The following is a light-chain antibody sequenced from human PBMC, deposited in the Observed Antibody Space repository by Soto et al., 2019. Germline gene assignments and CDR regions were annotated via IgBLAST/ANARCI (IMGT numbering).Light chain of an antibody. CDR1: SSNIGAGYD. Sequence: QSVLTQPPSVSGAPGQRVTISCTGSSSNIGAGYDVHWYQQLPGTAPKLLIYGNSNRPSGVPDRFSGSKSGTSASLAITGLQAEDEADYYGQSYDSSLSGSDGVFGGGTKLTVL. CDR2: GNS. CDR3: QSYDSSLSGSDGV. V-gene: IGLV1-40*01. J-gene: IGLJ3*02.